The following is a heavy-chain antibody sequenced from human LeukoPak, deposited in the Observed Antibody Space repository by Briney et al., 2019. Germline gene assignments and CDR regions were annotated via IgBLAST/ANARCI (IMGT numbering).Heavy chain of an antibody. J-gene: IGHJ4*02. CDR1: GYTFTSYD. V-gene: IGHV1-8*03. Sequence: GASVKVSCKAFGYTFTSYDINWVRQATGQGLEWMGWMNPNSGNTGYAQKFQGRVTITRNTSISTAYMELSSLRSEDTAVYYCARGYGYYDFWSGYSSPFDYWGQGTLVTVSS. CDR2: MNPNSGNT. D-gene: IGHD3-3*01. CDR3: ARGYGYYDFWSGYSSPFDY.